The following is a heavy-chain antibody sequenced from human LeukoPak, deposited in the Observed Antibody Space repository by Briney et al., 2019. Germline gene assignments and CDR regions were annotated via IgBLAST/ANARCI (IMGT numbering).Heavy chain of an antibody. CDR3: ARGWGLWFGEHPDAFDI. V-gene: IGHV1-8*03. CDR1: GYTFTSYD. J-gene: IGHJ3*02. CDR2: MNPNSGNT. Sequence: ASVKVSCKASGYTFTSYDINWVRQATGQGLEWMGWMNPNSGNTGYAQKFQGRVTITRNTSISTAYMELSSLRSEDTAVYYCARGWGLWFGEHPDAFDIWGQGTMVTVSS. D-gene: IGHD3-10*01.